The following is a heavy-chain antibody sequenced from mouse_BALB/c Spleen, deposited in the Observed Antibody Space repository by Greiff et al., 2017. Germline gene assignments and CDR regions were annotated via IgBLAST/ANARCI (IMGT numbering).Heavy chain of an antibody. V-gene: IGHV1S81*02. CDR2: INPSNGGT. CDR3: TRRVPWYFDV. Sequence: QVQLQQPGADLVKPGASVKLSCKASGYTFTSYYMYWVKQRPGQGLEWIGGINPSNGGTNFNEKFKSKATLTVDKSSSTAYMQLSSLTSADSAVYYGTRRVPWYFDVWGAGTTVTVSS. J-gene: IGHJ1*01. CDR1: GYTFTSYY.